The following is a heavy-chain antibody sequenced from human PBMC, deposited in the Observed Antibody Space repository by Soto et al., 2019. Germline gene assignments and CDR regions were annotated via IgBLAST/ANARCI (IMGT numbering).Heavy chain of an antibody. J-gene: IGHJ6*02. CDR3: TREGSAPYYYYAMDA. D-gene: IGHD3-10*01. V-gene: IGHV1-58*02. Sequence: GASVKVSCKASGFTFTSSAMQWVRQARGQRLEWIGWIVVGSGNTNYAQKFQGRVIITRDMSTNTAYMELSSLRSDDTAIYYCTREGSAPYYYYAMDAWGQGTTVTVSS. CDR2: IVVGSGNT. CDR1: GFTFTSSA.